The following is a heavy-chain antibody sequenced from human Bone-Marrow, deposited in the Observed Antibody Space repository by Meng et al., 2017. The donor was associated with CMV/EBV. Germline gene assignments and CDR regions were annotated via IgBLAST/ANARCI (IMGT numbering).Heavy chain of an antibody. D-gene: IGHD2-2*02. CDR1: GGSISSYY. CDR3: ARYNIVVVPAAIYNWFDP. CDR2: IYYSGST. Sequence: SETLSLTCTVSGGSISSYYWSWIRQPPGKGLEWIGYIYYSGSTSYNPSLKSRVTISVDTSKNQFSLKLSSVTAADTAVYYCARYNIVVVPAAIYNWFDPWGQGTLVTVSS. J-gene: IGHJ5*02. V-gene: IGHV4-59*08.